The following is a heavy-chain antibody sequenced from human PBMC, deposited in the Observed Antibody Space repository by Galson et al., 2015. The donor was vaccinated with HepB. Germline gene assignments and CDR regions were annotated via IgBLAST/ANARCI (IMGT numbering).Heavy chain of an antibody. J-gene: IGHJ4*02. V-gene: IGHV3-48*01. Sequence: SLRLSCAASGFPFSTYSMNWVRQAPGKGLEWVSYISISSNTIYYSDSVKGRFTISRDNSKNTLYLQMNSLRAEGTAVYYCARDQMGYFDYWGQGTLVTVSS. D-gene: IGHD5-24*01. CDR3: ARDQMGYFDY. CDR1: GFPFSTYS. CDR2: ISISSNTI.